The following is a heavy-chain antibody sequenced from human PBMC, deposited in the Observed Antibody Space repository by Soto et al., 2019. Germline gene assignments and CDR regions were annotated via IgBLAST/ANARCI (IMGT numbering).Heavy chain of an antibody. CDR1: GFTFSNYA. D-gene: IGHD4-17*01. Sequence: GGSLRLSCAASGFTFSNYALSWVRQAPGKGLEWVSAISGSGGATYYANSVKGRFTISRDNSKNTLYLQMNSLRAEDTAVYYCAKDTDYGDYMSSFDFDYWGQGTLVTVSS. V-gene: IGHV3-23*01. CDR3: AKDTDYGDYMSSFDFDY. CDR2: ISGSGGAT. J-gene: IGHJ4*02.